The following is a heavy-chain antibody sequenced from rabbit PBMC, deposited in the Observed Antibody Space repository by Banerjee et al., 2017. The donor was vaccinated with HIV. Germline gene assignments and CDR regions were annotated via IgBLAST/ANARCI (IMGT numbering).Heavy chain of an antibody. CDR3: ARSLFGYGYIMARLDL. CDR1: GFSFSSTYY. CDR2: IVTSDSST. V-gene: IGHV1S45*01. Sequence: QEQLVESGGGLVKPGASLTLTCTASGFSFSSTYYMCWVRQAPGKGLEWIGCIVTSDSSTWYANWAKGRFTISKTSSTTVTLQMTSLTAADTATYFCARSLFGYGYIMARLDLWGPGTLVT. J-gene: IGHJ3*01. D-gene: IGHD6-1*01.